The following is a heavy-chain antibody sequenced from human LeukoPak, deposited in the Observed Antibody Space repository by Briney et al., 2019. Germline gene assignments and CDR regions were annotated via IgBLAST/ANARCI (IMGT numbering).Heavy chain of an antibody. V-gene: IGHV3-23*01. CDR3: ARDGRWLDY. CDR1: GFTLTSYA. CDR2: LNSDGIKT. J-gene: IGHJ4*02. Sequence: GGSLRLSCAASGFTLTSYAMSWVRQAPGKGLEWVSALNSDGIKTYYADSVKGRFTISRDNSKNTLYLQMNSLRDEDTAVYYCARDGRWLDYWGQGTLVTVSS. D-gene: IGHD4-23*01.